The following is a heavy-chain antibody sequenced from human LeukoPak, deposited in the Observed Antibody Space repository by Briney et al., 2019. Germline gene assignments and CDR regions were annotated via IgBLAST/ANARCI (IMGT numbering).Heavy chain of an antibody. D-gene: IGHD5-18*01. CDR1: GGTFSSYA. Sequence: SSVKVSCKASGGTFSSYAISWVRQAPGQGLEWMGGIIPIFGTANYAQKFQGRVTITADESTSTAYMELSSLRSEDTAVHYCARSGGYSYGYNYWGQGTLVTVSS. CDR3: ARSGGYSYGYNY. CDR2: IIPIFGTA. V-gene: IGHV1-69*01. J-gene: IGHJ4*02.